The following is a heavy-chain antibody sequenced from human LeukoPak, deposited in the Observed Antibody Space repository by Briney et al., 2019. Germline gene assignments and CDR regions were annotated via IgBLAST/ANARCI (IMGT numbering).Heavy chain of an antibody. CDR2: IRNKANDYTA. J-gene: IGHJ4*02. CDR1: GFTFSDHY. CDR3: AAQYTGTKGSFDY. Sequence: GGSLRLSCAASGFTFSDHYMDWVRQAPGKGLEWVGRIRNKANDYTAQYAASVKGRFTISRDDSKASVYLQMNSLKAEDTAVYYGAAQYTGTKGSFDYWGQGTLVTVSS. D-gene: IGHD1-1*01. V-gene: IGHV3-72*01.